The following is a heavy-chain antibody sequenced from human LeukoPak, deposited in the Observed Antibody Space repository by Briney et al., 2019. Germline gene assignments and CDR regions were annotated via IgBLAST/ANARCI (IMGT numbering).Heavy chain of an antibody. J-gene: IGHJ4*02. CDR1: GYSISSGYY. CDR2: IYHSGST. V-gene: IGHV4-38-2*02. CDR3: ARVVVARGDY. D-gene: IGHD5-12*01. Sequence: PSETLSLTCTVSGYSISSGYYWGWIRQPPGKGLEWIGSIYHSGSTYYNPSLKSRVTISVDTSKNQFSLKLSSVTAADTAVYYCARVVVARGDYWGQGTLVTVSS.